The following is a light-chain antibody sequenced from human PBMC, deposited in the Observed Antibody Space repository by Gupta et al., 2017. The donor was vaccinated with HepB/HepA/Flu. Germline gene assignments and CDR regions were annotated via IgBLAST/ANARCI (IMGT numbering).Light chain of an antibody. J-gene: IGKJ1*01. CDR1: QDISSD. V-gene: IGKV1-8*01. CDR3: QKNYSYPIT. Sequence: AIQMPLSPSSFSASPRDRVTITCRASQDISSDLAWYQQKPGKAPKLLIYAASTLQSGVTSRFSGSGPGTXFTITIXCLEAEDVETYYWQKNYSYPITFGXGTKVEIK. CDR2: AAS.